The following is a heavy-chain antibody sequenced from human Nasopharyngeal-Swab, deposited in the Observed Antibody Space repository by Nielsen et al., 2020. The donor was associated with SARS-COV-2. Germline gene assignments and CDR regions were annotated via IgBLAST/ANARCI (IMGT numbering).Heavy chain of an antibody. V-gene: IGHV3-74*01. CDR3: ASDLSGRGVY. Sequence: GESLKISFEASGFTFSSYCLPSVRQAPGTALVWVSRTNEDETTTDYADSVKGRFAISRDNAKNTLYLQMNSLRAEDTAIYYCASDLSGRGVYWGQGTLVTVAS. CDR1: GFTFSSYC. CDR2: TNEDETTT. J-gene: IGHJ4*02. D-gene: IGHD6-19*01.